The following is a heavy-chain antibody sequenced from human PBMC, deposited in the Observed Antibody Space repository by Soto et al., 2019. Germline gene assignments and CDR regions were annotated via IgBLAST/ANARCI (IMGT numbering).Heavy chain of an antibody. V-gene: IGHV1-46*02. D-gene: IGHD6-6*01. CDR2: INPSVGST. J-gene: IGHJ4*02. CDR1: TYTYNTHY. CDR3: VGGSASGVDH. Sequence: ASVKVSCKSSTYTYNTHYIHWVRQAPGQGLEWVEVINPSVGSTNYAQKFQGRVTMTRDTSTTTFYMEVTSLTSEDTAVYYCVGGSASGVDHWGQGTLVTVSS.